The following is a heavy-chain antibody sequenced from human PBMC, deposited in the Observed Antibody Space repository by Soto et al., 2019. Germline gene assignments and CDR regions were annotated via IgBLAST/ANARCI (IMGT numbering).Heavy chain of an antibody. CDR2: TYYRSRWYN. J-gene: IGHJ6*02. D-gene: IGHD2-15*01. Sequence: PSQTLSLTSVISGDSVSITSVAWNWVRQSPSRGLEWLGRTYYRSRWYNDYAVSVRSRIAINPDTSKNHFSLQLNSVTPDDTAVYYCARSEEDSDYYYYGMDVWGQGTTVTVSS. CDR3: ARSEEDSDYYYYGMDV. V-gene: IGHV6-1*01. CDR1: GDSVSITSVA.